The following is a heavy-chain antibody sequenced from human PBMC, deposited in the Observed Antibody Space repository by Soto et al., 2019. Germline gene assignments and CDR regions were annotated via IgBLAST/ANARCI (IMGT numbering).Heavy chain of an antibody. CDR1: GGPFSGYY. D-gene: IGHD6-19*01. J-gene: IGHJ4*02. Sequence: QVQLQQWGAGQLKPSETLSLTCAVHGESFSGYGGPFSGYYWSWIRQTPGKGLEWVGETNHRGGAKYKPSLKCRVTISVDTSKNQFYLNPNCVAAADTAVYYCARGQRRGGSSGWSLWGQGTLVTVSS. CDR3: ARGQRRGGSSGWSL. V-gene: IGHV4-34*02. CDR2: TNHRGGA.